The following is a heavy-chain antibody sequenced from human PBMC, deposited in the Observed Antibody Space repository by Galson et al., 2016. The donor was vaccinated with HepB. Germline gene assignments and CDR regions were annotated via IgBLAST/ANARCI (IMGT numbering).Heavy chain of an antibody. CDR1: ADILSSFA. Sequence: SVKVSCKASADILSSFAVSWVRQAPGQGLEWMGGIVPIFGRTNYAQRFQGRVTITADESSTTAYMELSGLTSEDTATYYCARDRGFYYFDYWGQGTLIIVSS. CDR2: IVPIFGRT. J-gene: IGHJ4*02. CDR3: ARDRGFYYFDY. V-gene: IGHV1-69*13. D-gene: IGHD3-10*01.